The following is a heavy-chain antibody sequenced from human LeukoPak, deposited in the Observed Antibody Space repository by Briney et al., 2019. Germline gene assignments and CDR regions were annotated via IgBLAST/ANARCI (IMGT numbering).Heavy chain of an antibody. CDR1: VDSVSTNSAA. CDR3: ARATERYLDY. J-gene: IGHJ4*02. D-gene: IGHD1-26*01. Sequence: SQTLSLTCAISVDSVSTNSAAWNSIRQSPSRGLEWLGRIYYRSKWYNDYAVSVKSRITINADTSKNHFSLQLSSVTPEDTAVYYCARATERYLDYWGQGTLVTVSS. V-gene: IGHV6-1*01. CDR2: IYYRSKWYN.